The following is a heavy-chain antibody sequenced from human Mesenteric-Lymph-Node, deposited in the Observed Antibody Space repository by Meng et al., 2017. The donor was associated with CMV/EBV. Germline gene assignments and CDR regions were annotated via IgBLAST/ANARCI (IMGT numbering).Heavy chain of an antibody. CDR3: ARASRYYDSSGYYENAFDI. V-gene: IGHV4-34*01. Sequence: SETLSLTCAIYGGSFSGYYWRWIRQPPGKGLEWIGEFNHSGGTNYNPSLKSRLTISVDTSKNQFSLNLGSVTAADTAVYYCARASRYYDSSGYYENAFDIWGQGTMVTVSS. CDR2: FNHSGGT. D-gene: IGHD3-22*01. CDR1: GGSFSGYY. J-gene: IGHJ3*02.